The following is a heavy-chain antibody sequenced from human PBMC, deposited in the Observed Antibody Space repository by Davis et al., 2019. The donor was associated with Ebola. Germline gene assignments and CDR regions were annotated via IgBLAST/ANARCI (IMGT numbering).Heavy chain of an antibody. J-gene: IGHJ4*02. CDR3: AGASFGYNSGWYADY. Sequence: ASVKVSCKASGFTLTKYAIHWVRQAPGQRLEWMGWVHADNGNTKYSQRFQGRVTITTDTSASTVYLDLTSLRSEDTAVFYCAGASFGYNSGWYADYWGPGSLVTVSS. D-gene: IGHD6-19*01. V-gene: IGHV1-3*01. CDR1: GFTLTKYA. CDR2: VHADNGNT.